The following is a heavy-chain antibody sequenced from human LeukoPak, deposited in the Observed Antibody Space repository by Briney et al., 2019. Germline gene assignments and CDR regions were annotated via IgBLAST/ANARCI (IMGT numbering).Heavy chain of an antibody. V-gene: IGHV3-53*01. Sequence: PGGSPGLSLGASGFPVSNNYLGWVRQAPRKGPEWVSVIYSGGSTYYADSVKGRFTISRDNSKNTLYLQMNSLRAEDTAVYYCARDRAYCSSTSCYWYFDYWGQGTLVTVSS. D-gene: IGHD2-2*01. CDR2: IYSGGST. CDR3: ARDRAYCSSTSCYWYFDY. J-gene: IGHJ4*02. CDR1: GFPVSNNY.